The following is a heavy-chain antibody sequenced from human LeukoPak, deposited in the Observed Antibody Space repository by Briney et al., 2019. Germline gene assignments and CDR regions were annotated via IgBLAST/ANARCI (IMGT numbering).Heavy chain of an antibody. D-gene: IGHD2-2*02. CDR3: ARDRAVVPAAISDNYYYYYGMDV. CDR2: IYTSGST. CDR1: GGSISSGSYY. Sequence: SETLSLTCTVSGGSISSGSYYWSWIRQPAGKGLEWIGRIYTSGSTNYNPSLKSRVTISVDTSKNQFSLELSSVTAADTAVYYCARDRAVVPAAISDNYYYYYGMDVWGQGTTVTVSS. V-gene: IGHV4-61*02. J-gene: IGHJ6*02.